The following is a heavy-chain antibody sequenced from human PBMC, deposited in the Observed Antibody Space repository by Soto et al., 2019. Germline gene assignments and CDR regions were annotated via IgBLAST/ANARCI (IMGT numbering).Heavy chain of an antibody. CDR1: GFTFSSYG. Sequence: PGGSLRLSCAASGFTFSSYGVHWVRQAPGKGLEWVAVISYDGSNKYYAESVKGRFTISRDNSKNTLYLQMNSLRAEDTAVYYCAKDRTTVTMFDYWGQGTLVTVSS. CDR3: AKDRTTVTMFDY. J-gene: IGHJ4*02. V-gene: IGHV3-30*18. D-gene: IGHD4-17*01. CDR2: ISYDGSNK.